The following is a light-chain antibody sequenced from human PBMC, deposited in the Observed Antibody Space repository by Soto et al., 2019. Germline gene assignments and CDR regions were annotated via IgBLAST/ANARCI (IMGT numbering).Light chain of an antibody. Sequence: LSQPASESGSPGQAITISCTGTSSDVVGYNYVSWYQQHPGKAPKLMIYDVSNRPSGVSNRFSGSKSGNTASLTISGLQAEDEADYYCSSYTSSSTLDYVFGTGTKVTVL. CDR2: DVS. CDR1: SSDVVGYNY. CDR3: SSYTSSSTLDYV. V-gene: IGLV2-14*01. J-gene: IGLJ1*01.